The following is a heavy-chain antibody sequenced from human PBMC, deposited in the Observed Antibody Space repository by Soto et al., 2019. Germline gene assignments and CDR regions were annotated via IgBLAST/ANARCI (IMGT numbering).Heavy chain of an antibody. Sequence: VQLLESGGGLVQPGGSLRLSCAASGFRLSDSAVSWVRQAPGKGLEWVSSLTVTGGSAFYSDSVKGRFTISRDISKSTLYLQMNSLRAEDTAVYYCAKNGCSYPACYPYYYYVDVWGRGTTVTVSS. CDR3: AKNGCSYPACYPYYYYVDV. CDR1: GFRLSDSA. CDR2: LTVTGGSA. D-gene: IGHD2-15*01. V-gene: IGHV3-23*01. J-gene: IGHJ6*03.